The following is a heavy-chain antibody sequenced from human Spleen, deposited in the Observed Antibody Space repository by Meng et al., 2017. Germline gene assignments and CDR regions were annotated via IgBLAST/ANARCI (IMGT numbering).Heavy chain of an antibody. J-gene: IGHJ2*01. V-gene: IGHV1-2*02. CDR1: GYTFTDYY. Sequence: ASVKVSCKASGYTFTDYYIYWVRQAPGQGLEWMGWIDQKIGGTKYAQKFEGRVTMARDTSTGTAYMELTSLRPDDTALYYCARDQVTPGYYWYFDLWGRGTLVTVSS. CDR2: IDQKIGGT. D-gene: IGHD5-12*01. CDR3: ARDQVTPGYYWYFDL.